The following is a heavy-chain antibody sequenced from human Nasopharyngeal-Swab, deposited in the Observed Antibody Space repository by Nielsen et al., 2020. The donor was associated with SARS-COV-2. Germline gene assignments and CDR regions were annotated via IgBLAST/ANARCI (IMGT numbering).Heavy chain of an antibody. CDR3: ARDPSSSWSSYGMDV. CDR2: IYYTGST. D-gene: IGHD6-13*01. J-gene: IGHJ6*02. V-gene: IGHV4-31*02. Sequence: WIRQPPGKGLEWIGYIYYTGSTYCNPSLKSRVTISVDTSKNQFSLKLTSVTAADTAVYYCARDPSSSWSSYGMDVWGQGTTVTVSS.